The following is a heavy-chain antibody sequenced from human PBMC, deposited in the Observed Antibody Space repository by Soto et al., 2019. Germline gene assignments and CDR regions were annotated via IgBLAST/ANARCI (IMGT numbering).Heavy chain of an antibody. CDR1: GGTFNSYG. CDR2: IIPIFGTG. D-gene: IGHD5-12*01. V-gene: IGHV1-69*01. Sequence: QVQLVQSGAEVKKPGSSVKVSCKASGGTFNSYGISWVRQAPGQGLEWMGGIIPIFGTGNYAQKFQGRVTITADESTNTAYMELSSMSSEDAAVYYCSSRNRDGYTYWGQGTLVTVSS. J-gene: IGHJ4*02. CDR3: SSRNRDGYTY.